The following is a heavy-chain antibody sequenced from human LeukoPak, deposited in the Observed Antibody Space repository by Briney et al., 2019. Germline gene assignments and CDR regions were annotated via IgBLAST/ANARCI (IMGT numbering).Heavy chain of an antibody. CDR1: GFTFSSYW. Sequence: GSLRLSCAASGFTFSSYWMSWVRQAPGKGLEWVANIKQDGSEKYYVDPVKGRFTISRDNAKNSLYLQMNSLRAEDTAVYYCARETGLWELSLIMVWDYYYYMDVWGKGTTVTVSS. CDR2: IKQDGSEK. J-gene: IGHJ6*03. D-gene: IGHD3-16*02. CDR3: ARETGLWELSLIMVWDYYYYMDV. V-gene: IGHV3-7*01.